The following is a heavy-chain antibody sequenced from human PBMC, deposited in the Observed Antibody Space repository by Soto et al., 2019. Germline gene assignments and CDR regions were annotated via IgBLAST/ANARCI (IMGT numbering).Heavy chain of an antibody. Sequence: QITLKESGPTLVKPTQTLTLTCTFSGFSLSTSAVGVGWIRQPPGKALEWLALIYWDDDKRYSPSLKSRLTITKATSKXXVXLXXTNMDPVDTATYYCARRPPIYYYGSGSYYPLYFDYWGQGNLVTVSS. D-gene: IGHD3-10*01. CDR2: IYWDDDK. CDR3: ARRPPIYYYGSGSYYPLYFDY. J-gene: IGHJ4*02. V-gene: IGHV2-5*02. CDR1: GFSLSTSAVG.